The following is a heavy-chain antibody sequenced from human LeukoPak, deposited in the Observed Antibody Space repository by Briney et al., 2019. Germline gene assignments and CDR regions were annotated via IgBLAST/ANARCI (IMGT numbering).Heavy chain of an antibody. CDR1: GGTFSSYA. D-gene: IGHD3-22*01. CDR3: ARGVGEYYDSTRAGFDY. J-gene: IGHJ4*02. Sequence: SVKVSCKASGGTFSSYAISWVRQAPGQGLEWMEGIIPIFGTANYAQKFQGRVTITADESTSTAYMELSSLRSEDTAVYYCARGVGEYYDSTRAGFDYWGQGTLVTVSS. CDR2: IIPIFGTA. V-gene: IGHV1-69*13.